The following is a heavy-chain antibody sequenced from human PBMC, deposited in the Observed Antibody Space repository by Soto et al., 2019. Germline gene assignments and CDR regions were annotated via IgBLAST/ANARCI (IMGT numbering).Heavy chain of an antibody. Sequence: QVQLVQSGAEVRKPGSSVKVPCKASGGTFSTYTISWVRQAPGQGLEWMGRIIPMLGIPNYAQKFQGRVTLSADKSTSTAYMELSSLRSEDTAVYYCGGYVGSAYHYVTWGQGTLVTVSS. V-gene: IGHV1-69*02. CDR1: GGTFSTYT. D-gene: IGHD3-22*01. CDR3: GGYVGSAYHYVT. CDR2: IIPMLGIP. J-gene: IGHJ5*02.